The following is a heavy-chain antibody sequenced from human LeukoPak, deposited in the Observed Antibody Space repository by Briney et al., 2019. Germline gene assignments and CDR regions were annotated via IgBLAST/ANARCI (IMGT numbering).Heavy chain of an antibody. D-gene: IGHD2-2*01. CDR3: ARDAGVVPAAIKIQYYGMDV. CDR2: ISYDGSNK. V-gene: IGHV3-30-3*01. J-gene: IGHJ6*02. Sequence: GRSLRLSCAASGFTFSSYAMHWVRQAPGKGLEWMAVISYDGSNKYYADSVKGRFTISRDNSKNTLYLQMNSLRAEDTAVYYCARDAGVVPAAIKIQYYGMDVWGQGTTVTVSS. CDR1: GFTFSSYA.